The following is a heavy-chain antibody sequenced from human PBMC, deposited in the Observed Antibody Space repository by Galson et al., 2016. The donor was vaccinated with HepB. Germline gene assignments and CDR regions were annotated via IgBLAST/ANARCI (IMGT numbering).Heavy chain of an antibody. V-gene: IGHV3-7*05. CDR3: ARGTLAAAGKDY. CDR1: GFTFSSHW. J-gene: IGHJ4*02. CDR2: IKQDGSDE. D-gene: IGHD6-13*01. Sequence: SLRLSCAASGFTFSSHWMSWVRQAPGKGLEWVADIKQDGSDEYYVDSVKGRFTISKDNAKNSLYLQMNSLRVEDTAVYYCARGTLAAAGKDYLGQGTLVTVSS.